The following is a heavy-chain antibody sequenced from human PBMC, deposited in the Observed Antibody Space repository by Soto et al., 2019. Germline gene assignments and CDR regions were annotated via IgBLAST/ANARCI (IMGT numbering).Heavy chain of an antibody. CDR1: GFTVSSND. J-gene: IGHJ4*02. Sequence: VGCLRLSCAAAGFTVSSNDMSWVRQAPGKGLEWVSVIYSGGSTYYADSVKGRFTISRDNSKNTLYLQMNRLRAEDTAVYYCQSPYYDSSGYREDWGQGT. CDR2: IYSGGST. V-gene: IGHV3-66*01. D-gene: IGHD3-22*01. CDR3: QSPYYDSSGYRED.